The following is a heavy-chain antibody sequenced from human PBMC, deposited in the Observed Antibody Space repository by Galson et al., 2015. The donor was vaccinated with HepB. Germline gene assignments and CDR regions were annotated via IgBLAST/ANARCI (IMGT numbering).Heavy chain of an antibody. CDR3: ARENSGYDARDAFDI. CDR1: GYSFTSYW. Sequence: QSGAEVKKPGESLKISCKGSGYSFTSYWIGWVRQMPGKGLEWMGIIYPGDSDTRYSPSFQSQVTISADKSISTAYLQWSSLKASDTAMYYCARENSGYDARDAFDIWGQGTMVTVSS. CDR2: IYPGDSDT. V-gene: IGHV5-51*03. D-gene: IGHD5-12*01. J-gene: IGHJ3*02.